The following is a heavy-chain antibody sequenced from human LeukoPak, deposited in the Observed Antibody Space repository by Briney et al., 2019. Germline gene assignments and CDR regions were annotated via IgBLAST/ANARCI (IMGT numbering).Heavy chain of an antibody. CDR1: GYGFTSYW. CDR2: IYPGDSDT. V-gene: IGHV5-51*01. CDR3: ARRVGGWLQLGGAFDI. D-gene: IGHD5-24*01. Sequence: GESLKISCKGSGYGFTSYWIGWVRQMPGKGLEWMGIIYPGDSDTRYSPSFQGQVTISADKSISTAYLQWSSLKASDTAMYYCARRVGGWLQLGGAFDIWGQGTMVTVSS. J-gene: IGHJ3*02.